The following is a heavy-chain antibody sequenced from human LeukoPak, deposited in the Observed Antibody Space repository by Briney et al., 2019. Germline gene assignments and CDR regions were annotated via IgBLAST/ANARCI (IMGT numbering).Heavy chain of an antibody. D-gene: IGHD3-22*01. CDR1: GGTFSSYA. CDR2: IIPILDTP. J-gene: IGHJ4*02. Sequence: ASVKVSCKSSGGTFSSYAINWVRQAPGQGLEWMGRIIPILDTPNYAQKFQGRVTITADKSTSTAYMELSSLRSEDTAVYYCARDLTSYYYDNNGAFDFWGQGTLVTVSS. CDR3: ARDLTSYYYDNNGAFDF. V-gene: IGHV1-69*04.